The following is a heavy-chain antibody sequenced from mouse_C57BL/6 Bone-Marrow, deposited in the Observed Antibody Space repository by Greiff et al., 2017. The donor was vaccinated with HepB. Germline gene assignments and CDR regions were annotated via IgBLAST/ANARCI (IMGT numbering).Heavy chain of an antibody. J-gene: IGHJ2*01. CDR1: GYTFTSYG. Sequence: QVTLKVSGAELARPGASVKLSCKASGYTFTSYGISWVKQRTGQGLEWIGEIYPRSGNTYYNEKFKGKATLTADKSSSTAYMELRSLTSEDSAVYFCATMVTTGYWGQGTTLTVSS. D-gene: IGHD2-2*01. V-gene: IGHV1-81*01. CDR2: IYPRSGNT. CDR3: ATMVTTGY.